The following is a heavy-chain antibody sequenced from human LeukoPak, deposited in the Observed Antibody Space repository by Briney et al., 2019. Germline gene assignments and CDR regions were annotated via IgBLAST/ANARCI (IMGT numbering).Heavy chain of an antibody. Sequence: SGGSLRLSCAASGFTFSSYAMSWVRQAPGKGLEWVSAISGSGGSTYYADSVKGRFTISRDNSKNTLYLQMNSLRAEDTAVYYCAKNLRRYYYDSSDRYYFDYWGQGTLVTVSS. CDR2: ISGSGGST. CDR3: AKNLRRYYYDSSDRYYFDY. D-gene: IGHD3-22*01. J-gene: IGHJ4*02. V-gene: IGHV3-23*01. CDR1: GFTFSSYA.